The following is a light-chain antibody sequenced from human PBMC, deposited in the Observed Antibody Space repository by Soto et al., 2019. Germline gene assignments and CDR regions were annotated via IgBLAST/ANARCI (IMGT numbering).Light chain of an antibody. CDR3: QQYNSYSRT. V-gene: IGKV1-5*03. CDR1: QNVNTW. Sequence: DIQMTQSPSTLSASVGDRVTITCRASQNVNTWLAWYQQKPGKAPKVLIYKASNLESGVPSRFSGSGSGTEFTLTISSLKTDDFATYYCQQYNSYSRTFGQGTKVEIK. J-gene: IGKJ1*01. CDR2: KAS.